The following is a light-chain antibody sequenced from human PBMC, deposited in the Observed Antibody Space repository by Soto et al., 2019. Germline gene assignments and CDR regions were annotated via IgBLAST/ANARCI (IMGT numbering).Light chain of an antibody. J-gene: IGKJ4*01. CDR2: GAS. Sequence: DIQMTQSPSSVSASVGDTVTITCRASQGISRWLAWYRQRPGKAPNLLIFGASTLQSGVPSRFSGSGSGTAFTLTIISLQPEDFATYYCQQANTFPSFGGGTKVEI. CDR3: QQANTFPS. CDR1: QGISRW. V-gene: IGKV1-12*02.